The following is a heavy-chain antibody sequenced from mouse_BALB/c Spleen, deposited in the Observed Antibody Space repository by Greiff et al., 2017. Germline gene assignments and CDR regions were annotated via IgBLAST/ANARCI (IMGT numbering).Heavy chain of an antibody. D-gene: IGHD4-1*01. CDR2: ILPGSGST. J-gene: IGHJ4*01. CDR3: ARVRTGTTDYYAMDY. CDR1: GYTFSSYW. Sequence: QVQLKQSGAELMKPGASVKISCKATGYTFSSYWIEWVKQRPGHGLEWIGEILPGSGSTNYNEKFKGKATFTADTSSNTAYMQLSSLTSEDSAVYYCARVRTGTTDYYAMDYWGQGTSVTVSS. V-gene: IGHV1-9*01.